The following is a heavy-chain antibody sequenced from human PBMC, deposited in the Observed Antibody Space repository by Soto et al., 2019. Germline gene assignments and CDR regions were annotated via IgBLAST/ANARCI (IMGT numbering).Heavy chain of an antibody. CDR1: GLSLSTSGVG. Sequence: QITLKESGPTLVKPTQTLTLTCTFSGLSLSTSGVGVGWIRQPPGKALEWLALIYWDDDKRYSPSLESRLTITKDTSKNQVVLTMTNVDPVDTATYYCAYRDYYDTRGFHFQHWGQGTLVTVSS. D-gene: IGHD3-22*01. CDR3: AYRDYYDTRGFHFQH. V-gene: IGHV2-5*02. J-gene: IGHJ1*01. CDR2: IYWDDDK.